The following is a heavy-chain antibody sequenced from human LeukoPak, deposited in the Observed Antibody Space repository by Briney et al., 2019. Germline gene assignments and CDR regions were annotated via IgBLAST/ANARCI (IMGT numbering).Heavy chain of an antibody. V-gene: IGHV3-30*02. CDR3: ARERFFVLRFLEWSGYYYMDV. CDR2: IRYDGSNK. D-gene: IGHD3-3*01. J-gene: IGHJ6*03. Sequence: GGSLRLSCAASGFTFSSYGMHWVRQAPGKGLEWVAFIRYDGSNKYYADSVKGRFTISRDNSKNTLYLQMNSLRAEDTAVYYCARERFFVLRFLEWSGYYYMDVWGKGTTVTVSS. CDR1: GFTFSSYG.